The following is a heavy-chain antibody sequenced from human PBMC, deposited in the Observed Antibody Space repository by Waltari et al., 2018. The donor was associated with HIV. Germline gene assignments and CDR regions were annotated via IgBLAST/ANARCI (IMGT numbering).Heavy chain of an antibody. CDR1: GGSISSGGYY. D-gene: IGHD4-17*01. Sequence: QVQLQESGPGLVKPSQTLSLTCTVSGGSISSGGYYWSWIRQHPVKGLEWIAYLHYSGCISYNPSLKSRVTISRDTSKNQFSLKLNSVTAADTAVYYCARGTTVTNGGLWDYWGQGSLVTVSS. V-gene: IGHV4-31*03. J-gene: IGHJ4*02. CDR2: LHYSGCI. CDR3: ARGTTVTNGGLWDY.